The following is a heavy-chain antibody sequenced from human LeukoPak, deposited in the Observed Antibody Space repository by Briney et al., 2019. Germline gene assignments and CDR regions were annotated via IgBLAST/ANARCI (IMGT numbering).Heavy chain of an antibody. CDR3: AKYSSGYMDV. Sequence: GGSLRLSCAASGFTFSSYEMKWVRQARGKGGEGVSYISSSGSTIYYADSVKGRFTISRDNANNSLYLQMNSLRAEDTAVYYCAKYSSGYMDVWGKGTTVTVSS. CDR2: ISSSGSTI. V-gene: IGHV3-48*03. D-gene: IGHD6-25*01. CDR1: GFTFSSYE. J-gene: IGHJ6*03.